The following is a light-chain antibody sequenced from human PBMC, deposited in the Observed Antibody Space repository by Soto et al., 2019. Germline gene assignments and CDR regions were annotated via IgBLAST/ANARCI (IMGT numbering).Light chain of an antibody. CDR3: CSYAGSPRYV. CDR2: DVS. Sequence: QSALTQPRSVSGSPGQSVTISCTGTSSDVGGYNYVSWYQQHPGKAPKVMIYDVSERPSGVPDRFSGSKSGNTASLTISVLQAEDEADYYCCSYAGSPRYVFGTGTKLTVL. V-gene: IGLV2-11*01. CDR1: SSDVGGYNY. J-gene: IGLJ1*01.